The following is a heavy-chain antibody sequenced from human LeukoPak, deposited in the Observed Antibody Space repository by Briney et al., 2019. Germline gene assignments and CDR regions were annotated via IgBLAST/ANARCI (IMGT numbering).Heavy chain of an antibody. V-gene: IGHV4-39*02. Sequence: KTSESLSLTCTVSGGSISNSRYSWGWIRQPPGKGLEWIGTIHYSGSTYYNPSLKSRVTISVDASKNQFSLRLSSVTAADTAVYYCARVSFGGYSYGYVDFWGQGTLVTVSS. J-gene: IGHJ4*02. CDR1: GGSISNSRYS. CDR3: ARVSFGGYSYGYVDF. CDR2: IHYSGST. D-gene: IGHD5-18*01.